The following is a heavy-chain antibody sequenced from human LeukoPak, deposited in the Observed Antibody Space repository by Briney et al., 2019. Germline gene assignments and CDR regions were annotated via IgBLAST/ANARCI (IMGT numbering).Heavy chain of an antibody. CDR1: GYTFTDYY. CDR2: INPNSGGT. CDR3: ARGEYYFDPQNPANDAFDI. V-gene: IGHV1-2*06. J-gene: IGHJ3*02. D-gene: IGHD3-22*01. Sequence: ASVKVSCKASGYTFTDYYMHWVRQAPGQGLEWMGRINPNSGGTKYAQKFQGRVTITRHTPISAAYMELSRLRSDDTAVYYCARGEYYFDPQNPANDAFDIWGQGTMVTVSS.